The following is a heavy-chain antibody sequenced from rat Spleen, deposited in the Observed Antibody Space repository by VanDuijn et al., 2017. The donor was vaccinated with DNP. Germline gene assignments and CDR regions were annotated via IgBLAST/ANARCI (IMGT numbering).Heavy chain of an antibody. CDR1: GFTFSNYD. J-gene: IGHJ4*01. CDR2: ISYDGSNT. Sequence: EVQLVESGGGLVQPGRSLKLSCAASGFTFSNYDMAWVRQAPKTGLEWVATISYDGSNTYYRDSVKGRFTISREDAKNTLYLQMTSLRSEDTALYFCARQDYYGFKGALDAWGQGTSVTVSS. CDR3: ARQDYYGFKGALDA. D-gene: IGHD1-9*01. V-gene: IGHV5-7*01.